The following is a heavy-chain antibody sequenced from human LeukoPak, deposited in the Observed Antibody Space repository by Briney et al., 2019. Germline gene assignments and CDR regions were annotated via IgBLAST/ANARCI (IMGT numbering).Heavy chain of an antibody. CDR3: ARGDSGYDYGFDN. J-gene: IGHJ4*02. Sequence: SVKVSCKASGGTFSSHAISWVRQAPGQGLEWVGGIIPIFGTTNYAQKFQGRVMITTDESTSTGYMELRSLRSDDTAVYYCARGDSGYDYGFDNWGQGTLVTVSS. CDR1: GGTFSSHA. CDR2: IIPIFGTT. D-gene: IGHD5-12*01. V-gene: IGHV1-69*05.